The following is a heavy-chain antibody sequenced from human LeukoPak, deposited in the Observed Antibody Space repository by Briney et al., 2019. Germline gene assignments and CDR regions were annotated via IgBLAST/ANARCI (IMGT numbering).Heavy chain of an antibody. Sequence: KPSETLSLTCTVSGGSISSTSYYWGWIRQPPGKGLEWIGGMYYSGITYYNPSLKSRVTISVDTSKNQFSLKLNSVTAADTAVYYCARHGGTGHTAFDIWGQGTMVTVSS. V-gene: IGHV4-39*07. J-gene: IGHJ3*02. CDR1: GGSISSTSYY. D-gene: IGHD3-10*01. CDR3: ARHGGTGHTAFDI. CDR2: MYYSGIT.